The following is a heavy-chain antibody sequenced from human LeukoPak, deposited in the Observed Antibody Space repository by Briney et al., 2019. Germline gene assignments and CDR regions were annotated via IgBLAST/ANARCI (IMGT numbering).Heavy chain of an antibody. J-gene: IGHJ4*02. CDR2: ISYDGSNK. V-gene: IGHV3-30-3*01. D-gene: IGHD1-14*01. Sequence: PGGSLRLSCAASGFTFSSYAMHWVRQAPGKGLEWVAVISYDGSNKYYADSVKGRFTISRDNAKNSLYLQMNSLRAEDTAVYYCARDNRDRVFYYFDYWGQGTLVTVSS. CDR3: ARDNRDRVFYYFDY. CDR1: GFTFSSYA.